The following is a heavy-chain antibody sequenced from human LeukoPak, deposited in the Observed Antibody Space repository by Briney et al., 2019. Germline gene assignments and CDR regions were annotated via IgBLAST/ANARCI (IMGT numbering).Heavy chain of an antibody. D-gene: IGHD3-10*01. Sequence: GASVKVSCKASGYTFTSYGISWVRQAPGQGLEWMGWISAYSGNTNYAQKLQGRVTMTTDTSTSTAYMELRSLRSDDTAVYYCARVRGATGGNWFDPWGQGTLVTVSS. CDR1: GYTFTSYG. J-gene: IGHJ5*02. CDR2: ISAYSGNT. V-gene: IGHV1-18*01. CDR3: ARVRGATGGNWFDP.